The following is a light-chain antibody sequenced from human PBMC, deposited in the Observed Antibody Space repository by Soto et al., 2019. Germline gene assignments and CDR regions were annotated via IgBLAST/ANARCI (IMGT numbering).Light chain of an antibody. V-gene: IGKV3-20*01. J-gene: IGKJ1*01. CDR3: QQYGTSPWT. CDR1: QSVTSGY. CDR2: GAR. Sequence: VLTQSPGTLSLSPGERATLSCRASQSVTSGYLAWFQQKPGQAPRLLIYGARTRATGVPDRFSGSGSGTVFSLTISRLEPEDFAFYYCQQYGTSPWTFGQGTKLEIK.